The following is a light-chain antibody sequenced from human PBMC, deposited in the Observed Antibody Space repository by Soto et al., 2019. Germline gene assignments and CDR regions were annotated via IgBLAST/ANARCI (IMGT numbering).Light chain of an antibody. CDR3: QQSYSTPPVT. CDR2: AAS. V-gene: IGKV1-39*01. J-gene: IGKJ4*01. CDR1: QSISSY. Sequence: DIQMTQSPSSLSASVGDRVTITCRASQSISSYLNWYQQKPGKAPKLLIYAASSLQSGVPSRFSGSGSGTDFTLTISSLHPEDFATYYCQQSYSTPPVTFGRGTKADIK.